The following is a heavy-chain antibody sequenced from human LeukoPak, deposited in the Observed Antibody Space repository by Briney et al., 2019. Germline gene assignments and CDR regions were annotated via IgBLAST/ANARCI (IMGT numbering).Heavy chain of an antibody. J-gene: IGHJ4*02. CDR3: ARGGNGDFTPFDY. CDR1: GGSISSGGYY. Sequence: PSETLSLTCTVSGGSISSGGYYWSWIRQHPGKGLEWIGYIYYSGSTYYNPSLKSRVTISVDTSKNQFSLKLSSVTVADTAVYYCARGGNGDFTPFDYWGQGTLVTVSS. CDR2: IYYSGST. D-gene: IGHD4-17*01. V-gene: IGHV4-31*03.